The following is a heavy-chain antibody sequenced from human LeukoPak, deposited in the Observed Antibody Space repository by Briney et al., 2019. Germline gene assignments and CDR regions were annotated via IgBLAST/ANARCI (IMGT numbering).Heavy chain of an antibody. CDR3: ARGPYRSPYSSRARDAFDI. J-gene: IGHJ3*02. V-gene: IGHV1-8*03. Sequence: ASVKVSCKASGYTFTSYDINWVRQATGQGLEWMGWMNPNSGNTGYAQKFQGRVTITRNTSISTAYMELSSLRSEDTAVYYCARGPYRSPYSSRARDAFDIWGQGTMVTVSS. CDR2: MNPNSGNT. CDR1: GYTFTSYD. D-gene: IGHD6-13*01.